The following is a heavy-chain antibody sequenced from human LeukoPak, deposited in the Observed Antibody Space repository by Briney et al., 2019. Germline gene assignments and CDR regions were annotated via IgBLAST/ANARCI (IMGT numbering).Heavy chain of an antibody. V-gene: IGHV3-23*01. CDR3: AKDLYSNYGPADY. D-gene: IGHD4-11*01. CDR1: GFSFNTYA. Sequence: GGSLRLSCAASGFSFNTYAMSWVRQAPGKGLEWVSAISNTGGSTYYADSVKGRFTISRDKSKNTLSLQMNSLRAEDTAVYYCAKDLYSNYGPADYWGQGNLVTVSS. CDR2: ISNTGGST. J-gene: IGHJ4*02.